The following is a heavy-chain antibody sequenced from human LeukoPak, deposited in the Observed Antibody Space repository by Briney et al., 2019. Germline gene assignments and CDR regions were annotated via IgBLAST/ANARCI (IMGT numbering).Heavy chain of an antibody. V-gene: IGHV1-18*01. CDR3: ARDEAAAGSQEFDY. J-gene: IGHJ4*02. CDR2: ISAYNGNT. Sequence: GASVKVSCKASGYTFTSYGISWVRQAPGQGLEWMGWISAYNGNTNYAQKLQGRVTMTTDTSTSTAYMELRSLRSDDTAVYYCARDEAAAGSQEFDYWGLGTLVTVSS. D-gene: IGHD6-13*01. CDR1: GYTFTSYG.